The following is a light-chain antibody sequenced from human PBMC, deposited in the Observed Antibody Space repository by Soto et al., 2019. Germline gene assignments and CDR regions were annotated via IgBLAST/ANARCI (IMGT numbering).Light chain of an antibody. V-gene: IGKV1-9*01. CDR2: AAS. CDR3: QQLNSYPQVT. CDR1: QGISSY. Sequence: DIQLTQSPSFLSASVGDRVTITCRASQGISSYLAWYQQKPGKAPKLLIYAASTLQSGVPSRFSGSGSGTEFTLTISSLQPEDFATYYWQQLNSYPQVTFGGGTKVEIK. J-gene: IGKJ4*01.